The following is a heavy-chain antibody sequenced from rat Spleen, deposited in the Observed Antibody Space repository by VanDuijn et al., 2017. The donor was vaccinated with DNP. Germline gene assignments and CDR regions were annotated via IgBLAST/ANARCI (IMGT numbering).Heavy chain of an antibody. D-gene: IGHD1-4*01. CDR1: GFTFSDYA. CDR2: IIYDGTSA. V-gene: IGHV5S10*01. CDR3: LTRSTRPGALVA. Sequence: EVQLVESGGGLVQPGNSLKLSCAASGFTFSDYAMAWVRQAPKKGLEWVAIIIYDGTSAFYGDSVRGRFTVSRDNAKNTVYLQMDSLRSDDTATYYCLTRSTRPGALVAWGQGTSVTVSS. J-gene: IGHJ4*01.